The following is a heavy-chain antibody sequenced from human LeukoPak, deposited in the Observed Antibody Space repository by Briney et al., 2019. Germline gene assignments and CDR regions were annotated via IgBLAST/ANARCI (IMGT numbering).Heavy chain of an antibody. CDR1: GFTFSNYG. V-gene: IGHV3-30*03. J-gene: IGHJ4*02. D-gene: IGHD4-17*01. CDR3: ARDDGDYGIDY. CDR2: ISYDGSKK. Sequence: PGGSLRLSCAASGFTFSNYGIHWVRQGPGKGLEWVAVISYDGSKKYYADSVKGRFTISRDNSKNTLYLQMNSLRAEDTAVYYCARDDGDYGIDYWGQGTLVTVSS.